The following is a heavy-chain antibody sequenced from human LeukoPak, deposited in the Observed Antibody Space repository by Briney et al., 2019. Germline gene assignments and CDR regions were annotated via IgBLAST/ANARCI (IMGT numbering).Heavy chain of an antibody. CDR2: INGDGSST. D-gene: IGHD1/OR15-1a*01. J-gene: IGHJ5*02. CDR3: TRDPRNKGFDP. Sequence: GGSLRLSCAASGFTLSYYWMHWVRQAPGKGLVWVSCINGDGSSTNYADSVKGRFTISRENAKNTLYLEMNSLRAEDTAVYYCTRDPRNKGFDPWGQGTLVTVSS. CDR1: GFTLSYYW. V-gene: IGHV3-74*01.